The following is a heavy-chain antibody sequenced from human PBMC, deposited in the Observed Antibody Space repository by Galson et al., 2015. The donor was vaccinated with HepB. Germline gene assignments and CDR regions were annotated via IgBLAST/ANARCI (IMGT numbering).Heavy chain of an antibody. V-gene: IGHV3-30-3*01. Sequence: SLRLSCAASGFTFSSYAMHWVRQAPGKGLEWVAVISYDGSNKYYADSVKGRFTISRDNSKNTLYLQMNSLRAEDTAVYYCARDRAWLRKMGFYYYYGMDVWGQGTTVTVSS. CDR1: GFTFSSYA. CDR3: ARDRAWLRKMGFYYYYGMDV. D-gene: IGHD5-12*01. J-gene: IGHJ6*02. CDR2: ISYDGSNK.